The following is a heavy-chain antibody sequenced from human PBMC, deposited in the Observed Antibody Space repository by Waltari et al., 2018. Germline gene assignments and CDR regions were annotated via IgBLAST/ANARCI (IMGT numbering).Heavy chain of an antibody. Sequence: GGRRQRPGKGLGWTATISYSGANYTSPSLKRRLTISVDTFKNQFSLKLSSVTAADTAVYYCATYVGASIGTAAFDVWGQGTMVTVSS. V-gene: IGHV4-39*01. CDR2: ISYSGAN. J-gene: IGHJ3*01. CDR3: ATYVGASIGTAAFDV. D-gene: IGHD3-16*01.